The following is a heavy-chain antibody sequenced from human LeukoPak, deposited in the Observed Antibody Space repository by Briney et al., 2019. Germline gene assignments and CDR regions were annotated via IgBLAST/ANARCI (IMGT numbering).Heavy chain of an antibody. V-gene: IGHV3-30-3*01. CDR2: ISFDGSTK. Sequence: PGGSLRFSCAASGFPFSTYAMHWVRQAPGKGLQWVAVISFDGSTKYYADSVRGRFTISRDNSKNTLYLQINSLRPEDTAVYYCARGDILAGPDCFDYWGQGTLVTVSS. CDR3: ARGDILAGPDCFDY. J-gene: IGHJ4*02. CDR1: GFPFSTYA. D-gene: IGHD3-9*01.